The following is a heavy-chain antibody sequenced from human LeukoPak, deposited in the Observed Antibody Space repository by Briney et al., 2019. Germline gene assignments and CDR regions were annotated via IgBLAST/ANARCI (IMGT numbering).Heavy chain of an antibody. CDR1: GFTFSSFA. Sequence: PGGSLRLSCAASGFTFSSFAMHWVRQAPGKGLEYVSAITSNGGSTYYGNSVKGRFTISRDNSKNTLYLQMGSLRVEDMAVYYCARGDCSSTSCLALGDYYYMDVWGKGTAVTVSS. J-gene: IGHJ6*03. CDR2: ITSNGGST. V-gene: IGHV3-64*01. CDR3: ARGDCSSTSCLALGDYYYMDV. D-gene: IGHD2-2*01.